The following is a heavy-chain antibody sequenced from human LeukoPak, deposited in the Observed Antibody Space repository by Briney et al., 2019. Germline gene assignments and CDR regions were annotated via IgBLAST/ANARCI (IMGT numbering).Heavy chain of an antibody. CDR1: GYTFTSYD. CDR3: AREGYAGYYFDY. D-gene: IGHD5-12*01. CDR2: MNPNSGNT. Sequence: VASVKVSCKASGYTFTSYDINWVRQATGQGLEWMGWMNPNSGNTGYAQKFQGRVTITRNTSISTAYMELSSLKSEDTAVYYCAREGYAGYYFDYWGQGTLVTVSS. J-gene: IGHJ4*02. V-gene: IGHV1-8*03.